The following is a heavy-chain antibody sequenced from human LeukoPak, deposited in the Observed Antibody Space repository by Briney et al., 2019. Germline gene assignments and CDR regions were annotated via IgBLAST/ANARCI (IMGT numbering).Heavy chain of an antibody. Sequence: ASVKVSCKASGYTFTSYAMHWVRQAPGQRLEWMGWINAGNGNTKYSQKFQGRVTITRDTSASTAFMELSSLRSEDTAVYYCARVSIEPDGGAFDIWGQGTMVTVSS. J-gene: IGHJ3*02. CDR3: ARVSIEPDGGAFDI. V-gene: IGHV1-3*01. D-gene: IGHD5-24*01. CDR1: GYTFTSYA. CDR2: INAGNGNT.